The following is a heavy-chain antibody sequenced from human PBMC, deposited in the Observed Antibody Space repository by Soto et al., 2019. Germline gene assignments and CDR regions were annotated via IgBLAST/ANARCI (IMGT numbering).Heavy chain of an antibody. D-gene: IGHD2-21*02. V-gene: IGHV4-38-2*01. Sequence: PSATLSLACGVSDSSIKRNYYWLWIRQPPGKGVEWIGAIHHSGTTYYTPSLKSRATISMDTSKTHFSLRLTSVTAADTAIYYCARGVDGGNFAFWAQGTPEIVSS. CDR1: DSSIKRNYY. J-gene: IGHJ4*01. CDR2: IHHSGTT. CDR3: ARGVDGGNFAF.